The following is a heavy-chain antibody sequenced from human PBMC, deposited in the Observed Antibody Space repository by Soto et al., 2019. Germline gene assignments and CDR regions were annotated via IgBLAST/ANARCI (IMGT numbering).Heavy chain of an antibody. CDR3: ARMGLIAAAGTTYSYYGMDV. D-gene: IGHD6-13*01. CDR2: ISAYNGNT. V-gene: IGHV1-18*01. J-gene: IGHJ6*02. Sequence: ASVKVSCKASGYTFTSYGISWVRQAPGQGLEWMGWISAYNGNTNYAQKLQGRVTMTTDTSTSTAYMELRSLRSDDTAVYYCARMGLIAAAGTTYSYYGMDVWGQGTTVTVSS. CDR1: GYTFTSYG.